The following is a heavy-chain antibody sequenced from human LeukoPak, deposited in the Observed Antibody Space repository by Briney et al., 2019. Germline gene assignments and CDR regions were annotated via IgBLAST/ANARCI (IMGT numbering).Heavy chain of an antibody. CDR3: AKDLTYTSQGGSDS. V-gene: IGHV3-30*02. J-gene: IGHJ4*02. CDR1: GFAFSTYD. D-gene: IGHD3-16*01. Sequence: GGSLRLSCTASGFAFSTYDMHWVRQAPGKGLQWVTFIRYDGNSESYADSVKGRFIISRDNSKNTLYLQMNSLRAEDTALYFCAKDLTYTSQGGSDSWGQGTLVIVSS. CDR2: IRYDGNSE.